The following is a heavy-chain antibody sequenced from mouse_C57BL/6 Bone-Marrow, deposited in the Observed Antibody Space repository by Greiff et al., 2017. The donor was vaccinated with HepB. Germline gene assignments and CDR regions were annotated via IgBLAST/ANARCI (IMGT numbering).Heavy chain of an antibody. D-gene: IGHD1-1*01. CDR3: ARHCYGSSYYFDY. V-gene: IGHV1-82*01. CDR1: GYAFSSSW. CDR2: IYPGDGDT. J-gene: IGHJ2*01. Sequence: QVQLQQSGPELVKPRASVKISCKASGYAFSSSWMNWVKQRPGKGLEWIGRIYPGDGDTNYNGKFKGKATLTADKSSSTAYMQLSSLTSEDSAVYFCARHCYGSSYYFDYWGQGTTLTVSS.